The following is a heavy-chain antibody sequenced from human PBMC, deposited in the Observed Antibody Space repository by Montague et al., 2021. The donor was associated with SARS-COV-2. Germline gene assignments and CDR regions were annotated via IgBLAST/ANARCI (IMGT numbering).Heavy chain of an antibody. CDR3: ARRTYDILTGYDYGMDV. D-gene: IGHD3-9*01. Sequence: PALVKPTQTLTLTCTFSGFSLSTSGMCVSWIRQPPGKALEWLARIDWDDDKYYSTSLKTRLTISKDTSKIQVVLTMTNMDPVDTATYYCARRTYDILTGYDYGMDVWGRGTTVTVSS. V-gene: IGHV2-70*11. CDR2: IDWDDDK. J-gene: IGHJ6*02. CDR1: GFSLSTSGMC.